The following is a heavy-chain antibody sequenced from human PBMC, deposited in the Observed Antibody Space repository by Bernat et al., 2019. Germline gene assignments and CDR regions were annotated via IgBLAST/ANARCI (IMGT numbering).Heavy chain of an antibody. V-gene: IGHV3-15*07. CDR3: TGGNNRNDRFDY. CDR2: IKSKTDGGTT. D-gene: IGHD1-20*01. J-gene: IGHJ4*02. Sequence: EVQLVESGGGLVKPGGSLRLSCAASGFTFSNAWMNWVRQAPGKGLEWVGRIKSKTDGGTTDYAAPVKGRFTISRDDSKNTLYLQMNSLKTEDTAVYYCTGGNNRNDRFDYWGQGTLVTVSS. CDR1: GFTFSNAW.